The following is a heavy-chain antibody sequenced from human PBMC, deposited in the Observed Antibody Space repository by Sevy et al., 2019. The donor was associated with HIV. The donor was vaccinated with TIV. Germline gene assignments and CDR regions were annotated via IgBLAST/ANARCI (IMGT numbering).Heavy chain of an antibody. CDR3: ARLSGGHCSSTSCSLTSDY. D-gene: IGHD2-2*01. CDR2: IIPILGIA. CDR1: GGTFSSYA. Sequence: ASVKVSCKASGGTFSSYAISWVRQAPGQGLEWMGRIIPILGIANYAQKFQGRVTITADKATSTAYMELSSLRSEDTAVYYCARLSGGHCSSTSCSLTSDYWGQGTLVTFSS. J-gene: IGHJ4*02. V-gene: IGHV1-69*04.